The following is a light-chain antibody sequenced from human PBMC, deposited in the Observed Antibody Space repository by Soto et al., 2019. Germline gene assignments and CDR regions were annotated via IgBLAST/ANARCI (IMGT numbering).Light chain of an antibody. CDR1: SGDFAGSDL. CDR2: DVS. V-gene: IGLV2-14*03. CDR3: SSYMSSTTSYV. J-gene: IGLJ1*01. Sequence: QSALTQPAPVSGSPGQSITISCTGPSGDFAGSDLVSWYQHHPGKAPKVMIYDVSNRPSGVSHRFSGSKSGNTASLTISGLQAEDEADYYCSSYMSSTTSYVFGTGTKLTVL.